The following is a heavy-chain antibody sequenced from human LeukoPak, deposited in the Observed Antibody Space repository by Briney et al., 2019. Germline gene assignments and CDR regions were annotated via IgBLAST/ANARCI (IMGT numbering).Heavy chain of an antibody. J-gene: IGHJ4*02. CDR1: GFTFSNTW. CDR3: ARDWYFSIDY. V-gene: IGHV3-74*01. D-gene: IGHD6-13*01. CDR2: IYTDGGRI. Sequence: TGVSLTLSCAASGFTFSNTWRHWLRQAPGKGLVWVSRIYTDGGRITYEDYVKGRFTIARDNAKNPVYLQTDRLRAEDTAVYYCARDWYFSIDYWGQGTLVTVSS.